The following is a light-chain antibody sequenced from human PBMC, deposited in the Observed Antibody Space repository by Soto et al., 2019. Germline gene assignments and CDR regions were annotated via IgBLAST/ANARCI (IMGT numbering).Light chain of an antibody. CDR1: QSISSY. CDR2: AAS. CDR3: QQSYRTPYT. J-gene: IGKJ2*01. Sequence: DIQMTQSPSSLSASVGDRVTITCRASQSISSYLNWYQQKPGKAPKLLIYAASSWQSGVPSRFSGSGAGTDFTLTISSLQPEDFATYYCQQSYRTPYTFGQRTKVESN. V-gene: IGKV1-39*01.